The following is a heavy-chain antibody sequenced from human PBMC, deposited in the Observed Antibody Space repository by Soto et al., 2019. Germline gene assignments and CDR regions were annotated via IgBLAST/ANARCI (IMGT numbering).Heavy chain of an antibody. Sequence: EVQLVESGGGLVQPGGSLRLSCAASGFTFSSYEMNWVRQAPGKRLEWVSYISSSGTTIYYADSVKGRFTISRDNAKKSLYLQMNSLRAEDTAVYYCARVLWRYFDWLLPDWGQGTLVTVSS. CDR3: ARVLWRYFDWLLPD. CDR1: GFTFSSYE. V-gene: IGHV3-48*03. D-gene: IGHD3-9*01. CDR2: ISSSGTTI. J-gene: IGHJ4*02.